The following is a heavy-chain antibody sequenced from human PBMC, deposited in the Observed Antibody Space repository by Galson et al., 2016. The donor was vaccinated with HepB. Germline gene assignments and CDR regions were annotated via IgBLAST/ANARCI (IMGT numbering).Heavy chain of an antibody. J-gene: IGHJ6*02. CDR2: IWYDGSDK. V-gene: IGHV3-33*01. Sequence: SLRLSCAASGFTFSSYGMHWVRQAPGKGLEWVAIIWYDGSDKYYADSVKGRFTISRDNSKNTLYLQMNSLRAEDTAVYYCARDPQYQLTNYYYYSMDVWGQGTTVTV. D-gene: IGHD2-2*01. CDR3: ARDPQYQLTNYYYYSMDV. CDR1: GFTFSSYG.